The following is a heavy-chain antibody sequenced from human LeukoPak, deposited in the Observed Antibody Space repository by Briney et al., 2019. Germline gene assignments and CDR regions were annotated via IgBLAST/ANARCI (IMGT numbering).Heavy chain of an antibody. CDR1: RFTFSTYW. CDR2: INSDGSST. Sequence: GGSLRLSCAASRFTFSTYWMHWVRQAPGKGLVWVSRINSDGSSTGYADSVKGRFTISRHNAKNSLYLQMNSLRAEDTAVYYCARVPAGVIGMKDAFDIWGQGTMVTVSS. J-gene: IGHJ3*02. V-gene: IGHV3-74*01. CDR3: ARVPAGVIGMKDAFDI. D-gene: IGHD3-16*02.